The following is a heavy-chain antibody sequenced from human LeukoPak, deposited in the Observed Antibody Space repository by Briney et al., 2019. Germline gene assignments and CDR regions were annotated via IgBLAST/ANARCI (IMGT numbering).Heavy chain of an antibody. Sequence: SQTLSLTRAISGDSVSSNSGAWNWIRQSPSRGLEWRGRTYYRSKWYNEYAVSVKSRVTINPDTSKNQCSLQLNSVTPEDTAVFYCARDGGNYLDFWGQGNLVTVSS. D-gene: IGHD4-23*01. CDR1: GDSVSSNSGA. CDR3: ARDGGNYLDF. V-gene: IGHV6-1*01. J-gene: IGHJ4*02. CDR2: TYYRSKWYN.